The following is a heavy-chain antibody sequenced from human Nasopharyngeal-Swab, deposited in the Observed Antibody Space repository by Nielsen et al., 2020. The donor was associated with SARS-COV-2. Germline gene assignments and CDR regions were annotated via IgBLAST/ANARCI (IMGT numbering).Heavy chain of an antibody. V-gene: IGHV3-23*01. CDR3: AKLARAGTIGLFDY. CDR2: ISGSGGST. J-gene: IGHJ4*02. Sequence: GESLKISCAASGFTFSSYAMSWVRQAPGKGLEWVSAISGSGGSTYYADSVKGRFTISRDNSKNTLSLQMNSLRAEDTAIYYCAKLARAGTIGLFDYWGQGTPATVSS. D-gene: IGHD1-1*01. CDR1: GFTFSSYA.